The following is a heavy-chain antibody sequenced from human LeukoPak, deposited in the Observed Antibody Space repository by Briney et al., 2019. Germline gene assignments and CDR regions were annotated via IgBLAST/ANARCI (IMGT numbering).Heavy chain of an antibody. Sequence: PGGSLRLSCAASGFTFNIYGMHWVRQAPGKGLEWVAVIWHDGTNIYYGDSVKGRFTISRDNSKSTLYLQMNSLRAEDTAVYYCAKPGGNYYDSSGHLDSWGQGTLVTVSS. D-gene: IGHD3-22*01. CDR3: AKPGGNYYDSSGHLDS. CDR2: IWHDGTNI. J-gene: IGHJ4*02. V-gene: IGHV3-33*06. CDR1: GFTFNIYG.